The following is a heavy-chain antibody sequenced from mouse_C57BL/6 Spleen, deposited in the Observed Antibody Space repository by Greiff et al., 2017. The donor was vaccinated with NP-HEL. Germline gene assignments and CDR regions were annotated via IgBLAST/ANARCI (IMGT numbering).Heavy chain of an antibody. Sequence: EVMLVESGGGLVQPGGSLKLSCAASGFTFSDYGMAWVRQAPRKGLEWVAFISNLAYSIYYADTVTGRFTISRENAKNTLFLEMRSLVSEDTAMYYCARGGTQYYYSMDYWGQGTSVTVSS. V-gene: IGHV5-15*01. J-gene: IGHJ4*01. CDR3: ARGGTQYYYSMDY. D-gene: IGHD2-14*01. CDR2: ISNLAYSI. CDR1: GFTFSDYG.